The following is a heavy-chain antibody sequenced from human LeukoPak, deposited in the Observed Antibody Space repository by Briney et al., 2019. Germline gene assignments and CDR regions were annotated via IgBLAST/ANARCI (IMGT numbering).Heavy chain of an antibody. CDR1: GGTFSSYA. J-gene: IGHJ5*02. CDR2: IIPILGIA. Sequence: SVKVSCKASGGTFSSYAISWVRQAPGQGLEWMGRIIPILGIANYAKKFQGRVTITADKSTSTGYMELSSLRSEDTAVYYCASGQQLVNNWFDPWGQGTLVTVSS. CDR3: ASGQQLVNNWFDP. V-gene: IGHV1-69*04. D-gene: IGHD6-13*01.